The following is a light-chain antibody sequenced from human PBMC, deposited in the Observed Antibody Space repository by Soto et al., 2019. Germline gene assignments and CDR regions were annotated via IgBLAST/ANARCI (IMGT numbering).Light chain of an antibody. CDR2: EVT. V-gene: IGLV2-14*01. J-gene: IGLJ1*01. CDR3: SSYTSTSTDV. CDR1: SSDVGGYNY. Sequence: QSALTQPASVSGSPGQSITISCTGTSSDVGGYNYVSWYQQHPDKAPKLIIYEVTNRPSGVSIRFSGSKSGNTASLTISGLQGEDEADYFCSSYTSTSTDVFGTGTKVTVL.